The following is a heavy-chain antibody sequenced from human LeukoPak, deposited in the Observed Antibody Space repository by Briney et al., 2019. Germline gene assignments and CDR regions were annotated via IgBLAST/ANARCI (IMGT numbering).Heavy chain of an antibody. D-gene: IGHD3-22*01. Sequence: GGSLRLSCTASGFTFDDYAMHWIRQTPGKGLQWVSGLSWNSGSIGYADSVKGQFTISRDNAKNSLYPQMNSLRAEDTAVYYCARGAHHYDSSGNWDDGGDAFDIWGQGTMVTVSS. CDR1: GFTFDDYA. CDR3: ARGAHHYDSSGNWDDGGDAFDI. CDR2: LSWNSGSI. J-gene: IGHJ3*02. V-gene: IGHV3-9*01.